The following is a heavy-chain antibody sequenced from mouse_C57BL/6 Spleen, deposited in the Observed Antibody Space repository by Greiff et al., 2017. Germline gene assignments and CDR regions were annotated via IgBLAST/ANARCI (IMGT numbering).Heavy chain of an antibody. D-gene: IGHD4-1*02. CDR3: ARGDPTGTYYFDY. CDR1: GYTFTSYW. J-gene: IGHJ2*01. CDR2: IDPGSGST. Sequence: QVQLQQPGAELVMPGASVKLSCKASGYTFTSYWMHWVKQRPGQGLEWIGEIDPGSGSTNYNEKFKSKATLTVDTSSSTAYMQLSSLTSEDSAVYYCARGDPTGTYYFDYWGQGTTLTVSS. V-gene: IGHV1-55*01.